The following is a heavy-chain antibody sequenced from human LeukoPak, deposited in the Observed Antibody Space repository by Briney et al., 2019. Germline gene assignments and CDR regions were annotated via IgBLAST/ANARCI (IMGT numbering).Heavy chain of an antibody. V-gene: IGHV4-34*01. Sequence: SQTLSLTCAVYGGSFSGYYWSWIRQPPGKGLEWIGEINHSGSTNYNPSLKSRVTISVDTSKNQFSLKLSSVTAADTAVYYCATSGQFDYWGQGTLVTVSS. CDR2: INHSGST. CDR3: ATSGQFDY. CDR1: GGSFSGYY. J-gene: IGHJ4*02.